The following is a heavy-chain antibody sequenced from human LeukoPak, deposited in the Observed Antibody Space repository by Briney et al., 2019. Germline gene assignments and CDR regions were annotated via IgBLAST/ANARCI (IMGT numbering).Heavy chain of an antibody. D-gene: IGHD1-14*01. CDR2: IYYSGST. Sequence: SETLSLTCTVSGGSISSSSYYWGWIRQPPGKGLEWIGSIYYSGSTYYNPSLKSRVTISVDTSKNQFSLKLSSVTAADTAVYYCARGTTPPGYYYYHMDVWGKGNTVTVSS. V-gene: IGHV4-39*07. J-gene: IGHJ6*03. CDR3: ARGTTPPGYYYYHMDV. CDR1: GGSISSSSYY.